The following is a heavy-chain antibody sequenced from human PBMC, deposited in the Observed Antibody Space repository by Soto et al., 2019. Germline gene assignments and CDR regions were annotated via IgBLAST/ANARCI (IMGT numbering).Heavy chain of an antibody. D-gene: IGHD3-16*01. CDR1: GFLSSNYA. CDR2: ISDSGVNT. Sequence: GGSLRLSCAASGFLSSNYAMGWVRQAPGTGLEWVSGISDSGVNTYYADSVKGRFTISRDNSKNALYLEMKSLRAGDTAVYYCIKEARGHSYARLWGRGTPVTVSS. CDR3: IKEARGHSYARL. V-gene: IGHV3-23*01. J-gene: IGHJ4*02.